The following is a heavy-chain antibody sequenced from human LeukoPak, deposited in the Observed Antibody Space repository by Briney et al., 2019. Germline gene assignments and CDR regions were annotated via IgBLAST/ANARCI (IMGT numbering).Heavy chain of an antibody. CDR2: IYYSGST. CDR1: GGSISSSSYY. Sequence: KPSETLSLTCTVSGGSISSSSYYWGWIRQPPGKGLEWIGSIYYSGSTYYNPFLKSRVTISVDTSKNQFSLKLSSVTAADTAVYYCASYTAMVTGGYDYWGQGTLVTVSS. D-gene: IGHD5-18*01. J-gene: IGHJ4*02. V-gene: IGHV4-39*01. CDR3: ASYTAMVTGGYDY.